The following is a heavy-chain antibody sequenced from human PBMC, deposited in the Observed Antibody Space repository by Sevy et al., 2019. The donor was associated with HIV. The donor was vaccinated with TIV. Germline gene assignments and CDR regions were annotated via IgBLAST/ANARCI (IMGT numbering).Heavy chain of an antibody. Sequence: GGSLRLSCTTSGFIFADYAVSWFRQAPGKGLEWVAFIRSKAYGETTEYAPSVKGRFTISRDDSKTIAYLQMNSLKTEDTAVYYGSSGPYYMDVWGTETTVTVSS. J-gene: IGHJ6*03. V-gene: IGHV3-49*03. CDR2: IRSKAYGETT. CDR1: GFIFADYA. CDR3: SSGPYYMDV.